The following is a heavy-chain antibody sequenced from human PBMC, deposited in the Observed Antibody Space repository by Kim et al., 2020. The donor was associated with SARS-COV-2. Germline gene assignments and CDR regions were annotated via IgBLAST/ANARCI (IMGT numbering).Heavy chain of an antibody. CDR2: ISGSGGST. CDR3: AKALGVVVIAIPYEGFDY. Sequence: GGSLRLSCAASGFTFSSYAMSWVRQAPGKGLEWVSAISGSGGSTYYADSVKGRFTISRDNSKNTLYLQMNSLRAEDTAVYYCAKALGVVVIAIPYEGFDYWGQGTLVTVSS. CDR1: GFTFSSYA. J-gene: IGHJ4*02. V-gene: IGHV3-23*01. D-gene: IGHD2-21*01.